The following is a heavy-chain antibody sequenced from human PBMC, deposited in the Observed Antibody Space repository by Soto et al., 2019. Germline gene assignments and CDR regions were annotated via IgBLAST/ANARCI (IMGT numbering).Heavy chain of an antibody. CDR1: GFTFSSYW. V-gene: IGHV3-7*01. J-gene: IGHJ4*02. CDR3: ASTGYSSSWYNC. CDR2: IKQDGSEK. Sequence: GGSLRLSCADSGFTFSSYWMSWVRQAPGKGLEWVANIKQDGSEKYYVHSVKGRFTISRDNAKNSLYLQMNSLRAEDTAVYYCASTGYSSSWYNCWGQGTLVTVSS. D-gene: IGHD6-13*01.